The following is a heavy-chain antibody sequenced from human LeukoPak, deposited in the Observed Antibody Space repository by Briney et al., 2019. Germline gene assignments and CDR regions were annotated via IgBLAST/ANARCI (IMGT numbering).Heavy chain of an antibody. CDR1: GYAFSIHP. J-gene: IGHJ6*02. Sequence: ASVKVSCKASGYAFSIHPVTWVRQAPGQGLEWMGWISAYNGNTNYAQKLQGRVTMTTDTSTSTAYMELRSLRSDDTAVYYCARVSTSWYSYYYGMDVWGQRTTVTVSS. CDR3: ARVSTSWYSYYYGMDV. D-gene: IGHD6-13*01. CDR2: ISAYNGNT. V-gene: IGHV1-18*01.